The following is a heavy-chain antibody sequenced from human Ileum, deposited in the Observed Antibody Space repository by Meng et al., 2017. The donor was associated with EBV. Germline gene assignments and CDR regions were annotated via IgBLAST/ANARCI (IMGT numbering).Heavy chain of an antibody. CDR1: GGSFTNGDYW. CDR2: LCPSGNT. CDR3: ARRRGDHDYLDD. V-gene: IGHV4-39*01. Sequence: QLQLKESGAGLGKPSETLYLFCTASGGSFTNGDYWWDWIRQAPGKGLEWITSLCPSGNTYNNPSLKSRVTTSVDTSKNQFSLWLNSMTAADTAVYYRARRRGDHDYLDDWGQGTLVTVSS. J-gene: IGHJ4*02. D-gene: IGHD4-17*01.